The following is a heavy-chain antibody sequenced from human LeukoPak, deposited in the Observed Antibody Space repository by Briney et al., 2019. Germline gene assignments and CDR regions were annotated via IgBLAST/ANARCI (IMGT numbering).Heavy chain of an antibody. Sequence: GGSLRLSCAASGFTFSSYWINWARQAPGKGLEWVASISHSGNVNYYVDSVKGRFTISRDNAKNSLYLQMSNLRAEDTAVYFCARGGGLDVWGQGATVTVSS. J-gene: IGHJ6*02. CDR2: ISHSGNVN. CDR3: ARGGGLDV. CDR1: GFTFSSYW. D-gene: IGHD3-16*01. V-gene: IGHV3-7*03.